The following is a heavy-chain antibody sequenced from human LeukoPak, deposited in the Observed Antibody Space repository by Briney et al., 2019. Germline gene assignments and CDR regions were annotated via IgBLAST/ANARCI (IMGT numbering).Heavy chain of an antibody. D-gene: IGHD5-18*01. J-gene: IGHJ4*02. CDR1: GYTFTGYY. CDR2: INPSGSST. Sequence: ASVKVSCKASGYTFTGYYMHWVRQAPGQGLEWMGLINPSGSSTLYAQKFQGRVTMTRDMSTTTDYMELSSLRSEDTAVYYCATPGYSYGYFDYWGQGTLVTVSS. V-gene: IGHV1-46*01. CDR3: ATPGYSYGYFDY.